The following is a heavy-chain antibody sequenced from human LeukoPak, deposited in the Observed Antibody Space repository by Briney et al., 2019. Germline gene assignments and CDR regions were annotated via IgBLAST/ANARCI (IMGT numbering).Heavy chain of an antibody. D-gene: IGHD3-22*01. CDR2: INPNSGNT. CDR3: ARAPPMEIYYYDSSGYYQNLDY. J-gene: IGHJ4*02. CDR1: GYTFTGYY. V-gene: IGHV1-2*02. Sequence: ASVKVSCKASGYTFTGYYMHWVRQAPGQGLEWMGWINPNSGNTHYTQKFQDRVTMTRDTSISTAYMELSRLRSDDTAVYYCARAPPMEIYYYDSSGYYQNLDYWGQGTLVTVSS.